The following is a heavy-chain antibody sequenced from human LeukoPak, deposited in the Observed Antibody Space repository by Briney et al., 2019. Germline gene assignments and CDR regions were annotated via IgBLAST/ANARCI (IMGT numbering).Heavy chain of an antibody. CDR2: ISWNSGSI. J-gene: IGHJ4*02. D-gene: IGHD3-22*01. CDR1: GFTFDDYA. V-gene: IGHV3-9*01. CDR3: AKGITMIAVVGGYFDY. Sequence: QPGGSLRLSCAASGFTFDDYAMHWVRQAPGKGLEWVSGISWNSGSIGYADSVKGRFTISRDNAKNSLYLQMNSLRAEDTALYYCAKGITMIAVVGGYFDYWGQGTLVTVSS.